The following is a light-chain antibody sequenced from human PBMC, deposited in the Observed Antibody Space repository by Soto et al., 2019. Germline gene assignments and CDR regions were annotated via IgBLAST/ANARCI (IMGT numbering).Light chain of an antibody. CDR2: DAS. J-gene: IGKJ5*01. CDR3: QQRSNWPFT. V-gene: IGKV3-11*01. Sequence: EIVLTQSPATLFLSPGERATLSCRASQSVSSYLAWYQQKPGQAPRLLIYDASNRATGIPARFSGSGSGTDFTLTSSSLEPEDFAVYYCQQRSNWPFTFGQGTRLEIK. CDR1: QSVSSY.